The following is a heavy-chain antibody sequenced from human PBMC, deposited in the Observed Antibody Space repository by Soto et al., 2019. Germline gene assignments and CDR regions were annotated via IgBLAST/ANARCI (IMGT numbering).Heavy chain of an antibody. J-gene: IGHJ3*02. CDR1: GFTFSTYA. V-gene: IGHV3-23*01. Sequence: PGGSLRLSCAASGFTFSTYAMSWVRQAPGKGLEWVSAISNSGVSTYYTDSVKGRFTISRDNSINRLYMQMNSLRTEDTAVYYCAHPRGYGVFDAYDIWGQGTMVTVPS. CDR2: ISNSGVST. D-gene: IGHD4-17*01. CDR3: AHPRGYGVFDAYDI.